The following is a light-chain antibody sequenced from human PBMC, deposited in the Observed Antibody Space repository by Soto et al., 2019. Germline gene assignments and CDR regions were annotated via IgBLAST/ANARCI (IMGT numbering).Light chain of an antibody. CDR2: LGS. CDR1: QRLLHSTGNIY. V-gene: IGKV2-28*01. CDR3: MPAIQAPRT. Sequence: DSALTQSPLSLPVTPGEPASISCRSSQRLLHSTGNIYLDWYLQKPVQSPQLLIYLGSIRASGVTDRFSGSGSCTDFTLKITSVEAEDVGVYYCMPAIQAPRTFGRGTKVEIK. J-gene: IGKJ1*01.